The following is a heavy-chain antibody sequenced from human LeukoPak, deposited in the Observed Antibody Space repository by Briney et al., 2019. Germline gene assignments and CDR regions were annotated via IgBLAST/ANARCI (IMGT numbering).Heavy chain of an antibody. D-gene: IGHD3-10*02. Sequence: GGSLRLSCAASGFTFSSYGMHWVRQAPGKGLEWVAVISYDGSDKYYADSVKGRFTISRDNSKNTLYLQMNSLRAEDTAVYYCAKAQSKAVPNYYYMDVWGKGTTVTVS. V-gene: IGHV3-30*18. CDR1: GFTFSSYG. CDR2: ISYDGSDK. J-gene: IGHJ6*03. CDR3: AKAQSKAVPNYYYMDV.